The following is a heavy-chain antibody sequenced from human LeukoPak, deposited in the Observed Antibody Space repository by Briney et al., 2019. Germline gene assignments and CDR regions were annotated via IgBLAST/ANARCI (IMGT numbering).Heavy chain of an antibody. D-gene: IGHD3-10*01. CDR3: AKLSAALWFGELPHYFDY. V-gene: IGHV3-7*03. J-gene: IGHJ4*02. Sequence: GGSLRLSCAASGFTFNRDWTAWVRQAPGKGLEWVANIKEDGSEKNYVDSVKGRFTISRDNAVNSVYLQMNSLRAEDTAVYYCAKLSAALWFGELPHYFDYWGQGTLVTVSS. CDR1: GFTFNRDW. CDR2: IKEDGSEK.